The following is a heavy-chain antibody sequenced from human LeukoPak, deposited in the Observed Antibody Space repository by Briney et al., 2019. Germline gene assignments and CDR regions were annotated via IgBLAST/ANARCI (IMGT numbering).Heavy chain of an antibody. V-gene: IGHV3-23*01. CDR1: GFTFSNYA. J-gene: IGHJ4*02. D-gene: IGHD2-2*02. Sequence: GGSLRLSCAASGFTFSNYAMSWVRQAPGKGLEWVSLISSGDSTFYADSVKGRFTISRDNSKRTLYLQMNSLRAADTALYYGAKDLGNTSRYYSDFWGKGTLVTVSS. CDR2: ISSGDST. CDR3: AKDLGNTSRYYSDF.